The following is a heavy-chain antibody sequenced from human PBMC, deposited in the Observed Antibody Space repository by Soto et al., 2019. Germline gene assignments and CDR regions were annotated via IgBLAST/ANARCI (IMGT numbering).Heavy chain of an antibody. D-gene: IGHD3-16*01. CDR3: GKGGRLLGGGYFDY. J-gene: IGHJ4*02. Sequence: EVQLLESGGGLVQPGGSLRLSCAASGFTFSSYAMSWVRQAPGKGLEWVSAISGSGGSTCYADSVKGRFTISRGNSKNTLSLQMNRPKAEDSAGYYCGKGGRLLGGGYFDYWGQGTLVTVSS. CDR2: ISGSGGST. V-gene: IGHV3-23*01. CDR1: GFTFSSYA.